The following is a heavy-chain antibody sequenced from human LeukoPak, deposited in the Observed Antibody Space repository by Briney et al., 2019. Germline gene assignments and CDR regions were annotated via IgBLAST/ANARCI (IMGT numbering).Heavy chain of an antibody. CDR2: FDPEDGET. CDR3: ATGIIMPNGRGQFDY. Sequence: ASVKVSCKVSGYTLTELSMHWVRQAPGKGLEWMGGFDPEDGETIYAQKFQGRVTMTEDTSTDTAYMELSSLRSEDTAVYYCATGIIMPNGRGQFDYWGQGTLVTVSS. CDR1: GYTLTELS. V-gene: IGHV1-24*01. D-gene: IGHD1-26*01. J-gene: IGHJ4*02.